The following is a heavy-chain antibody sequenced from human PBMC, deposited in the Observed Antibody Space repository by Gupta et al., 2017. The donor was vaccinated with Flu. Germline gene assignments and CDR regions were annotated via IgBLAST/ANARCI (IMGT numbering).Heavy chain of an antibody. CDR2: IYYTGIT. V-gene: IGHV4-59*11. CDR3: AREWGRTLDY. J-gene: IGHJ4*02. Sequence: QVQLQESVPGLVKPSSPLSLTCTVSGDPINSHYWSWIRQPPGKGLEWIGYIYYTGITNYSPSLNSRVTMSIDTSKNQFSLKLSSVTAVDTAIYYCAREWGRTLDYWGQGILVTVSS. D-gene: IGHD3-16*01. CDR1: GDPINSHY.